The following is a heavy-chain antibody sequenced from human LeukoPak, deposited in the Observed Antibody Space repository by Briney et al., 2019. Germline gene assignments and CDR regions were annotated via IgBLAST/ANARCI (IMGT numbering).Heavy chain of an antibody. V-gene: IGHV3-23*01. CDR1: VFTFSIYA. J-gene: IGHJ4*02. Sequence: PGGSLRLSCAASVFTFSIYALSWVRQAPGKGLECVSAISGSGGSTYSADSLKGRFTISRDNSKNTLYLQINSLRTDDTAVFYCARGGLGSAFDNWGQGTLVTVSS. CDR2: ISGSGGST. CDR3: ARGGLGSAFDN. D-gene: IGHD6-19*01.